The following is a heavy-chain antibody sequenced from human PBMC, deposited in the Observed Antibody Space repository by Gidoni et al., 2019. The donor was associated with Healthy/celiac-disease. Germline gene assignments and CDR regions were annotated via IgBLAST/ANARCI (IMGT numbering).Heavy chain of an antibody. CDR2: ISSSSSYI. CDR3: ARDGQYCSGGSCYYFDY. D-gene: IGHD2-15*01. J-gene: IGHJ4*02. CDR1: GFTFSSYS. Sequence: EVQLVESGGGLVKPGGSLSLSCAASGFTFSSYSMNWVRQAPGKGLEWVSSISSSSSYIYYADSVKGRFTISRDNAKNSLYLQMNSLRAEDTAVYYCARDGQYCSGGSCYYFDYWGQGTLVTVSS. V-gene: IGHV3-21*01.